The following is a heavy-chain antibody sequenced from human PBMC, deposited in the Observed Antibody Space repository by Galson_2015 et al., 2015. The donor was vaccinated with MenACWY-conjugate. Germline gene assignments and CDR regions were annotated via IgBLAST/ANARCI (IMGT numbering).Heavy chain of an antibody. J-gene: IGHJ4*02. CDR1: GDSVSSNSAA. CDR2: TYYRSKWYK. V-gene: IGHV6-1*01. D-gene: IGHD6-19*01. CDR3: ASQGIAVAGVIDY. Sequence: CAISGDSVSSNSAAWNWIRQSPSRALEWLGRTYYRSKWYKYYAASVKSRMTINVDTSKNQFSLQLNSVTPEDTAMYYCASQGIAVAGVIDYWGQGILVTVSS.